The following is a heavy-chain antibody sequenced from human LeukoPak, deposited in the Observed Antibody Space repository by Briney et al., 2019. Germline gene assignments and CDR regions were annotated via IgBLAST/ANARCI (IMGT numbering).Heavy chain of an antibody. CDR2: IYPADSDT. Sequence: GESLKISCRGSGYSFSSHWIGRLRQMPGKGLEWMGLIYPADSDTRYSPSFQGQVTMAVDKSISTAFLQWNSLQASDTAIYYCARRRSSGLYDAFDIWGQGTLVTVAS. CDR3: ARRRSSGLYDAFDI. CDR1: GYSFSSHW. J-gene: IGHJ3*02. D-gene: IGHD6-25*01. V-gene: IGHV5-51*01.